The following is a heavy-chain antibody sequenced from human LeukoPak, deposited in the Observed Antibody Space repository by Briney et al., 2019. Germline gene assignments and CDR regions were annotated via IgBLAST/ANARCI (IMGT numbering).Heavy chain of an antibody. V-gene: IGHV3-21*04. CDR2: INQGATHI. J-gene: IGHJ4*02. CDR3: AKNSHLAVPAAMGSKGGGFDY. Sequence: GGSLRLSCAASGFTFSTSAMNWVRQAPGKGLEWVSSINQGATHIYYADSVRGRFTISRDNAKNSLYLQMNSLRAEDTAVYYCAKNSHLAVPAAMGSKGGGFDYWGQGTLVTVSS. CDR1: GFTFSTSA. D-gene: IGHD2-2*01.